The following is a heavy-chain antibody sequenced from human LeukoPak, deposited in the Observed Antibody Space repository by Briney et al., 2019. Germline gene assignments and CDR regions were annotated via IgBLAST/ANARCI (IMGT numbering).Heavy chain of an antibody. CDR3: ARDTGITTTAVDY. CDR1: GFTFSSYW. J-gene: IGHJ4*02. V-gene: IGHV3-74*01. D-gene: IGHD6-13*01. Sequence: GGSLRLSCAASGFTFSSYWMHWVRQVPGKGLVWVSRINNDGSSTRYADSVKGRFTISRDNAKNTLYLQMNSLRVEDTAMYYCARDTGITTTAVDYWGQGTLVTVSS. CDR2: INNDGSST.